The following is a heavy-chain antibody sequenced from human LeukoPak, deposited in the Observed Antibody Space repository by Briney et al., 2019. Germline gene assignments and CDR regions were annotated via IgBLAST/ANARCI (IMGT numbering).Heavy chain of an antibody. CDR2: IYYSGST. CDR3: ARAFGYDSSGYYYDDAFDI. J-gene: IGHJ3*02. V-gene: IGHV4-59*01. D-gene: IGHD3-22*01. CDR1: GGSINSYY. Sequence: PSGTLSLTCTVSGGSINSYYWSWIRQPPGKGLEWIGYIYYSGSTNYNPSLKSRVTISVDTSKNQFSLKLSSVLAADTAVYYCARAFGYDSSGYYYDDAFDIWGQGKMVTVSS.